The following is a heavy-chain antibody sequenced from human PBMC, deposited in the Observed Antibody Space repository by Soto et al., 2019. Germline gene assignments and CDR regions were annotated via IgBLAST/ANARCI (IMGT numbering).Heavy chain of an antibody. V-gene: IGHV3-20*04. CDR2: INWNGGST. CDR1: GFTFDDYG. Sequence: EVQLVESGGGVVRPGGSLRLSCAASGFTFDDYGMSWVRQAPGKGLEWVSGINWNGGSTGYADSVKGRFTISRDNAKNALYLQMNSLRAEDTALYYCARRIYDSSGYYYFDYWGQGTLVTVSS. CDR3: ARRIYDSSGYYYFDY. D-gene: IGHD3-22*01. J-gene: IGHJ4*02.